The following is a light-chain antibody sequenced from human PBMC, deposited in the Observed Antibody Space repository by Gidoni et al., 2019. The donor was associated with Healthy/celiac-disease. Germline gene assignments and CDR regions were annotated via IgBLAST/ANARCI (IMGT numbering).Light chain of an antibody. CDR1: SSDVGGYNY. Sequence: QSALTQPRSVSGSPGQSVTISCTGTSSDVGGYNYVSWYQQHPGKAPKLMIYDVSKRPSGVPDRFSGSKSGNTASLTISRLQAEDEADYYCCSYAGSYTPLYVFGTGTKVTVL. V-gene: IGLV2-11*01. J-gene: IGLJ1*01. CDR3: CSYAGSYTPLYV. CDR2: DVS.